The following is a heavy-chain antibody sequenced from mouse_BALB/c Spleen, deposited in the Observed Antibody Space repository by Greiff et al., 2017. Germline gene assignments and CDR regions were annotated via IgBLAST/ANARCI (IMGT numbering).Heavy chain of an antibody. Sequence: EVKLMESGGGLVKPGGSLKLSCAASGFTFSSYAMSWVRQTPEKRLEWVASISSGGSTYYPDSVKGRFTISRDNARNILYLQMSSLRSEDTAMYYCASFDYFYAMDYWGQGTSVTVSS. V-gene: IGHV5-6-5*01. D-gene: IGHD2-4*01. CDR2: ISSGGST. CDR3: ASFDYFYAMDY. J-gene: IGHJ4*01. CDR1: GFTFSSYA.